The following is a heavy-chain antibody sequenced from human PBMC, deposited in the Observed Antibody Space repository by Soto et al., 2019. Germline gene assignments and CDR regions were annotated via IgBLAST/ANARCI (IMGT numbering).Heavy chain of an antibody. D-gene: IGHD6-6*01. J-gene: IGHJ6*02. CDR3: ARDGWGWVAARPDPAPNYYYYGMDV. CDR2: IYYSGST. V-gene: IGHV4-59*01. CDR1: GGSISSYY. Sequence: SETLFLTCTVSGGSISSYYWSWIRQPPGKGLEWIGYIYYSGSTNYNPSLKSRVTISVDTSKNQFSLKLSSVTAADTAVYYCARDGWGWVAARPDPAPNYYYYGMDVWGQGTTVTVSS.